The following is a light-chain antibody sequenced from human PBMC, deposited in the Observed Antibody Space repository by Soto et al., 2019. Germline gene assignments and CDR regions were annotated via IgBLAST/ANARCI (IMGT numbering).Light chain of an antibody. V-gene: IGKV2-28*01. CDR1: QSLLHSNEFHH. J-gene: IGKJ2*01. Sequence: DILMTQSPLSLPATLGDRVSISCRSSQSLLHSNEFHHLDWYLEKPGQSPQLLIYLGSNRDSGVPDRFSGSGSGTDFTLTITRVQAEDVGTYYCLQAIQSPYTFGQGTKLEIK. CDR2: LGS. CDR3: LQAIQSPYT.